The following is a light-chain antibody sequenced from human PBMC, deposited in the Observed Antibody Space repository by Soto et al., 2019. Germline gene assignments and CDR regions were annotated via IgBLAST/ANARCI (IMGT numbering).Light chain of an antibody. CDR1: IGPNSYI. CDR3: ETWDRNTPGV. Sequence: QSVLTQSSSASASLGSSFKLTCTLSIGPNSYIIAWHQQQPGKAPRYLMKLEGSGSYSKGSGVPDRFSGSSSGDDRYLTISNLQSEDEADYYCETWDRNTPGVFGGGTKVTVL. CDR2: LEGSGSY. J-gene: IGLJ3*02. V-gene: IGLV4-60*03.